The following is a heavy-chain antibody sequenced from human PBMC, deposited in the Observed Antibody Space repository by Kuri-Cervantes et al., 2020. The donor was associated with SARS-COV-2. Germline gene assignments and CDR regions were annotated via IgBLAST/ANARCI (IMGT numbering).Heavy chain of an antibody. CDR3: AKEVEQLVPWFDP. J-gene: IGHJ5*02. CDR2: IRYDGSNK. V-gene: IGHV3-30*02. Sequence: GESLKISCAAPGFTFSSYGMHWVRQAPGKGLEWVAFIRYDGSNKYYADSVKGRFTISRDNSKNTLYLQMNSLRAEDTAVYYCAKEVEQLVPWFDPWGQGTLVTVSS. CDR1: GFTFSSYG. D-gene: IGHD6-6*01.